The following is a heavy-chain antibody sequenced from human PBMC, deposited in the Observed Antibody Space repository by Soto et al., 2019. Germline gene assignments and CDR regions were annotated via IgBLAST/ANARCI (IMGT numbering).Heavy chain of an antibody. Sequence: GGSLRLSCAASGFTFTRYSMNWVRQAPGKGLEWVSSISSTTNYIYYGDSMKGRFTISRDNAKNSLYLEMNSLRAEDTAVYYCAKDRYLGYSSSWYGLGAFDIWGQGTMVTVSS. CDR1: GFTFTRYS. D-gene: IGHD6-13*01. CDR2: ISSTTNYI. V-gene: IGHV3-21*04. J-gene: IGHJ3*02. CDR3: AKDRYLGYSSSWYGLGAFDI.